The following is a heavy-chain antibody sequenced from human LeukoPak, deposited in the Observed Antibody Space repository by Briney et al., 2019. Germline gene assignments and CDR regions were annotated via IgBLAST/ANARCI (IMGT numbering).Heavy chain of an antibody. Sequence: SETLSLTCTVPGGSISSGGYYWSWIRQHPGKGLEWIGYIYYSGSTYYNPSLKSRVTISVDTSKNQFSLKLSSVTAADTAVYYCAREISSGYLAPFYFDYWGQGTLVTVSS. CDR3: AREISSGYLAPFYFDY. V-gene: IGHV4-31*03. D-gene: IGHD3-22*01. CDR2: IYYSGST. CDR1: GGSISSGGYY. J-gene: IGHJ4*02.